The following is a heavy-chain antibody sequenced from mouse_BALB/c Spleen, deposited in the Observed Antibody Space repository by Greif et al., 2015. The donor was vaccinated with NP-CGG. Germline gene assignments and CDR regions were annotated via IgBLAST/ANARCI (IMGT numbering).Heavy chain of an antibody. CDR3: ARGWGMITTGRYFDY. V-gene: IGHV5-12-2*01. D-gene: IGHD2-4*01. CDR2: ISNGGGST. J-gene: IGHJ2*01. CDR1: GFTFSSYT. Sequence: EVMLVESGGGLVQPGGSLKLSCAASGFTFSSYTMSWVRQTPEKRLEWVAYISNGGGSTYYPDTVKGRFTISRDNAKNTLYQQISRLKSEDTAMYYCARGWGMITTGRYFDYWGQGTTLTVSS.